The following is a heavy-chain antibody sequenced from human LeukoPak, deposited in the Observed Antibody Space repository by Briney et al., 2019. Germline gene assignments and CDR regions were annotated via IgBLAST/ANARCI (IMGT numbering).Heavy chain of an antibody. V-gene: IGHV3-7*03. J-gene: IGHJ5*02. CDR3: ARALGFLEWLGP. CDR1: GFTYSSYW. CDR2: IKQDGSEK. D-gene: IGHD3-3*01. Sequence: PGGSLRLSCVASGFTYSSYWMSWVRQAPGKGLEWVANIKQDGSEKNYVDSVKGRFTISRENSKNTLYLQMNSLRAEDTAVYYCARALGFLEWLGPWGQGTLVTVSS.